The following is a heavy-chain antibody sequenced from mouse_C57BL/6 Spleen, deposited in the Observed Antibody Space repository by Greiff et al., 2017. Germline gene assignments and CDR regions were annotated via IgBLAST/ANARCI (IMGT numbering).Heavy chain of an antibody. J-gene: IGHJ2*01. Sequence: QVQLQQPGAELVMPGASVKLSCKASGYTFTSYWMHWVKQRPGQGLEWIGGIYPSDSYTNYNQKFKGKSTLTVDKSSSTAYMQLSSLTSEDSAVYYCARGDYYGSSHFDYWGQGTTLTVSS. CDR3: ARGDYYGSSHFDY. CDR2: IYPSDSYT. V-gene: IGHV1-69*01. D-gene: IGHD1-1*01. CDR1: GYTFTSYW.